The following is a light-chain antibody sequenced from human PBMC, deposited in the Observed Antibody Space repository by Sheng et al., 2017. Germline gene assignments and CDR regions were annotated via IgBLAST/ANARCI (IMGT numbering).Light chain of an antibody. J-gene: IGLJ2*01. V-gene: IGLV3-1*01. CDR2: QDS. Sequence: SYELTQAPSVSVSPGQTASITCSGDKLGNKYAYWYQQKPGQSPVLVIQQDSKRPSGIPERFSGSNSGNTATLTISGTQAMDEADYYCQAWDTSVVVFGGGTKLTVL. CDR3: QAWDTSVVV. CDR1: KLGNKY.